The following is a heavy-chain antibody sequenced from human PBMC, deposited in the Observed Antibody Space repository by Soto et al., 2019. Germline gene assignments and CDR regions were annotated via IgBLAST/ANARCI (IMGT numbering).Heavy chain of an antibody. V-gene: IGHV1-69*13. Sequence: VKVSCKASGGTFSSYAISWVRQAPGQGLEWMGGIIPIFGTANYAQNFQGRVTIAADESTNTDYMEMPSLRAEDTAVYFCAGESEDLTSSFDYWGQGTRVTVSS. CDR1: GGTFSSYA. CDR3: AGESEDLTSSFDY. CDR2: IIPIFGTA. J-gene: IGHJ4*02.